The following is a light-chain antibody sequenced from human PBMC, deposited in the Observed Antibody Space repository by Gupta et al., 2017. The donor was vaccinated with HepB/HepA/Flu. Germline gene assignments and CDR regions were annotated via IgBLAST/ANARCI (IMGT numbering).Light chain of an antibody. CDR1: KLGERF. V-gene: IGLV3-1*01. Sequence: SYEVTQPPSVSVSPGQTATITCSGDKLGERFANWYQQKPGQSPVLVIFQDNKRPSGIPERFSGSNSGNTATLTISDTQAMDEADYYCQAWDNRVVFGGGTKLTVL. CDR2: QDN. CDR3: QAWDNRVV. J-gene: IGLJ2*01.